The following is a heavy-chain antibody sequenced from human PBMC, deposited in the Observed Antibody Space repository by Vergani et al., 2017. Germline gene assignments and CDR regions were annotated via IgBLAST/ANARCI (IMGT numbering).Heavy chain of an antibody. CDR1: GFTFSSYS. Sequence: EVQLVESGGGLVKPGGSLRLSCAASGFTFSSYSMNWVRQAPGKGLEWVSSISSSSSYIYYADSVKGRFTISRDNAKNSLYLQMNSLRAEDTAVYYCARGGGPTGDSVYYYYMDVWGKGTTVTVSS. J-gene: IGHJ6*03. CDR2: ISSSSSYI. V-gene: IGHV3-21*04. CDR3: ARGGGPTGDSVYYYYMDV. D-gene: IGHD7-27*01.